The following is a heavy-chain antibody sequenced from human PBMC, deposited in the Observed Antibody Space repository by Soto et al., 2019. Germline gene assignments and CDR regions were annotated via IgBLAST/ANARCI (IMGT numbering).Heavy chain of an antibody. D-gene: IGHD4-4*01. CDR3: ARRGIDYTPPALGGMDV. J-gene: IGHJ6*04. CDR2: IYHSGST. CDR1: GGSISSSNW. Sequence: SETLSLTCAVSGGSISSSNWWSWVRQPPGKGLEWIGEIYHSGSTNYNPSLKSRVTISVDKSKNQFSLKLSSVTAAATAVYYCARRGIDYTPPALGGMDVWAEGTTVTVAA. V-gene: IGHV4-4*02.